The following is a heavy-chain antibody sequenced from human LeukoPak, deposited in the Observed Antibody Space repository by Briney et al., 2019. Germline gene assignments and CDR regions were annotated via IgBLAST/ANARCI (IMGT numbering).Heavy chain of an antibody. D-gene: IGHD3-9*01. CDR2: ISSSGITI. CDR1: GFTFSDYY. V-gene: IGHV3-11*01. J-gene: IGHJ2*01. CDR3: ARVGIRVTGYGYWYFDL. Sequence: XGSLRLSCAASGFTFSDYYMSWIRQAPGKGLEWVSYISSSGITIYYADSVKGRFTISRDNAKNSLYLQMNSLRAEDTAVYYWARVGIRVTGYGYWYFDLWGRGTLVTVSS.